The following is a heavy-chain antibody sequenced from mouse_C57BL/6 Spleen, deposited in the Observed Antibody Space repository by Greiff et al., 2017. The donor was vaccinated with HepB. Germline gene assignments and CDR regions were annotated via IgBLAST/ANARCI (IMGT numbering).Heavy chain of an antibody. D-gene: IGHD2-12*01. CDR3: ARTKLYYRTTRAMDY. CDR2: INPNNGGT. Sequence: EVKLVESGPELVKPGASVKIPCKASGYTFTDYNMDWVKQSHGKSLEWIGDINPNNGGTIYNQKFKGKATLTVDKSSSTAYMELRSLTSEDTAVYYCARTKLYYRTTRAMDYWGQGTSVTVSS. V-gene: IGHV1-18*01. J-gene: IGHJ4*01. CDR1: GYTFTDYN.